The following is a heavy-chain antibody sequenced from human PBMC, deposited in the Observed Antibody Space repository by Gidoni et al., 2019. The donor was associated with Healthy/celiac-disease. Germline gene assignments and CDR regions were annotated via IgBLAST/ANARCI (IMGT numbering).Heavy chain of an antibody. Sequence: QVQLQESGPGLVKPSETLSLTCTVSGGSISSYYWSWIRQPPGKGLEWIGYIYYSGSTNYNPSLKSRVTISVDTSKNQFSLKLSSVTAADTAVYYCARAEGDRIAHFDYWGQGTLVTVSS. CDR3: ARAEGDRIAHFDY. D-gene: IGHD3-10*01. V-gene: IGHV4-59*01. CDR1: GGSISSYY. J-gene: IGHJ4*02. CDR2: IYYSGST.